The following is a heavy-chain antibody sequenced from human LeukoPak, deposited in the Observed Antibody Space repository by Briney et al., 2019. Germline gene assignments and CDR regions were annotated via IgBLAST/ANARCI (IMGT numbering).Heavy chain of an antibody. J-gene: IGHJ4*02. V-gene: IGHV4-38-2*01. Sequence: SETLSLTCAVSGYSISSGYYWGWIRQPPGKGLEWIGSIYHSGSTSYNPSLKSRVTISVNTSKNQFSLKLSSVTAADTAVYYCARLPGYYDSSGSAYYFDYWGQGTLVTVSS. CDR1: GYSISSGYY. D-gene: IGHD3-22*01. CDR3: ARLPGYYDSSGSAYYFDY. CDR2: IYHSGST.